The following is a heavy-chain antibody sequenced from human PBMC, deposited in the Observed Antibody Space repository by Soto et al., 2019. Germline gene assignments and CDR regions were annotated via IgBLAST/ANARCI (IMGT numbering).Heavy chain of an antibody. CDR2: INSDGSSI. CDR1: GFTFSNYW. CDR3: TRVRDSETYFDY. V-gene: IGHV3-74*01. Sequence: EVQLVESGGGLVQPGGSLRLSCAASGFTFSNYWMNWVRQGPGKGLVWVSRINSDGSSIDYADSVKGRFTISRDNAKNTLDLQMNSLRAEDTAVYYCTRVRDSETYFDYWGQGTLVTVSS. D-gene: IGHD1-26*01. J-gene: IGHJ4*02.